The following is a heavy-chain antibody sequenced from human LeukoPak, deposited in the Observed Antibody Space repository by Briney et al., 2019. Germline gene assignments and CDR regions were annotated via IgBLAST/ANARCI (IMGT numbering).Heavy chain of an antibody. Sequence: GGSLRLSCAASGFTFSSHSMNWVRQAPGQGLEWVSAVSSTSSYIYYAGSVKGRFTISRDNAKNSVYLQMNSLRAEDTAVYYCARHGANWDFDYWGQGTLVTVSS. V-gene: IGHV3-21*01. J-gene: IGHJ4*02. D-gene: IGHD4/OR15-4a*01. CDR2: VSSTSSYI. CDR3: ARHGANWDFDY. CDR1: GFTFSSHS.